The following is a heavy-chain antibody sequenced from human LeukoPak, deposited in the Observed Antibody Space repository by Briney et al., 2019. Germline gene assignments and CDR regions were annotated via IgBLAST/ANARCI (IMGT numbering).Heavy chain of an antibody. CDR1: GGSVSGYY. Sequence: SETLSLTCVVSGGSVSGYYWGWIRQPPGRGLEWIGYVYYSGSTNYNPSFKSRITISVDTSRNQFSLQLSSVTAADTAVYYCARIHRYCSGGACYVLDNWGQGALVAVSS. CDR3: ARIHRYCSGGACYVLDN. J-gene: IGHJ4*02. D-gene: IGHD2-15*01. V-gene: IGHV4-59*02. CDR2: VYYSGST.